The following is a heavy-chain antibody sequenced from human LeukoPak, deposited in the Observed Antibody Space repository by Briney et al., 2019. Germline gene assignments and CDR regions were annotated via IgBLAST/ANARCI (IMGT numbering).Heavy chain of an antibody. CDR2: ISAYNGNT. CDR3: ARDSSGIAAAGGYNWFDP. J-gene: IGHJ5*02. CDR1: GYTFTSYG. V-gene: IGHV1-18*01. Sequence: RASVKVSCKASGYTFTSYGISWVRQAPGQGLEWMGWISAYNGNTNYAQKLQGRVTMTTDTSTSTAYMELRSLRSDDTAVYYCARDSSGIAAAGGYNWFDPWGQGTLVTVSS. D-gene: IGHD6-13*01.